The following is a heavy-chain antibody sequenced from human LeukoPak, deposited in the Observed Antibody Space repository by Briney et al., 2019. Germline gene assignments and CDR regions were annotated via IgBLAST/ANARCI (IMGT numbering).Heavy chain of an antibody. CDR3: ARHVIAAAANWFDP. CDR1: GYRFTSYW. V-gene: IGHV5-51*01. J-gene: IGHJ5*02. Sequence: GESLKISCKGSGYRFTSYWIGWVRQMPGKGLEWMGIIYPSDSDTRYSPSFQGQVSISADKSISAAYLQWSSLKASDTAMYYCARHVIAAAANWFDPWGQGTLVTVSS. CDR2: IYPSDSDT. D-gene: IGHD6-13*01.